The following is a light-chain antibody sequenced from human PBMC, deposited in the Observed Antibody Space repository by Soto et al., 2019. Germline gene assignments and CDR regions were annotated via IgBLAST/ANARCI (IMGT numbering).Light chain of an antibody. V-gene: IGLV1-40*01. Sequence: QSVLTQPPSVSGAPGQRVTISCTGSSSNIGAGYDVHWYQQLPGTAPKLLIYGSSNRPSGVPDRFSGSKSGTSASLAITGLQAEDEADYYCQSYDSGLSGYVVFGGGTKVTVL. CDR3: QSYDSGLSGYVV. CDR1: SSNIGAGYD. J-gene: IGLJ2*01. CDR2: GSS.